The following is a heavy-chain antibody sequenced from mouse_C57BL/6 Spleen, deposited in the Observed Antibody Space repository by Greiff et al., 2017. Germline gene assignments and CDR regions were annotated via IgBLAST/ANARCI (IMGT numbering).Heavy chain of an antibody. Sequence: VQLQQSGPELVKPGASVKISCKASGYTFTDYYMNWVKQSHGKSLEWIGDINPNNGGTSYNQKFKGKATLTVDKSSSTAYMELRSLTSEDSAVYYCARFYYYGSSHWYFDVWGTGTTVTVSS. CDR3: ARFYYYGSSHWYFDV. V-gene: IGHV1-26*01. CDR2: INPNNGGT. J-gene: IGHJ1*03. D-gene: IGHD1-1*01. CDR1: GYTFTDYY.